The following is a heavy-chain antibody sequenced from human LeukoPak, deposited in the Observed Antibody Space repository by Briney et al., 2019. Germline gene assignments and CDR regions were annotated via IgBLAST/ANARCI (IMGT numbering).Heavy chain of an antibody. D-gene: IGHD6-19*01. V-gene: IGHV4-59*08. CDR2: IYYSGST. CDR1: GGSISSYY. Sequence: PSETLSLTCTVSGGSISSYYRSWIRQPPGKGLEWIGDIYYSGSTNYNPSLKSRVTISVDTSNNQFSLKLTSVTAADTAVYYCARHVAVAGIDYWGQGTLVTVSS. J-gene: IGHJ4*02. CDR3: ARHVAVAGIDY.